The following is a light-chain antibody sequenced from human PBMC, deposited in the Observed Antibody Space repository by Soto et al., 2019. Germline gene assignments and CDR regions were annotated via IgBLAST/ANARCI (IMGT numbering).Light chain of an antibody. V-gene: IGLV2-14*01. CDR1: SSDVGGYNY. CDR2: EVS. CDR3: SSYTSSSTVV. Sequence: QSALTQPASVSGSPGQSITISCTGTSSDVGGYNYVSWYQQHPGKAAKLMIYEVSNRPSGGSNRFSGSKSGNTASLTISGLQAEDEADYYCSSYTSSSTVVFGGGTKLTVL. J-gene: IGLJ2*01.